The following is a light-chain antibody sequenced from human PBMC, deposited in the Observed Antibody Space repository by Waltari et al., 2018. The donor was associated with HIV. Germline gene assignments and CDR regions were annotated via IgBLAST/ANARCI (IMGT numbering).Light chain of an antibody. J-gene: IGKJ2*01. Sequence: DIVVTHSPVSLDVSLGESATINCKSSQSILSTAGNRHYLAWYQQRPGQAPNLLIYWASTRESGVPDRFSGSGSGTDFTLTINSLQAEDVAVYYCQQYYDTPYTFGQGTKLDI. V-gene: IGKV4-1*01. CDR1: QSILSTAGNRHY. CDR2: WAS. CDR3: QQYYDTPYT.